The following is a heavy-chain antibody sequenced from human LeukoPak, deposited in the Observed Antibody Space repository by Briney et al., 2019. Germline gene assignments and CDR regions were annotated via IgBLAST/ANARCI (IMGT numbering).Heavy chain of an antibody. V-gene: IGHV3-66*01. Sequence: GGSLRLSCAAAGFTVSGNCMSWVRQAPGKGLEWVSIIYSGDSTYYADSVKGRFTISRDNSKNTLYLQMNSLRAEDTAVYYCARVFWEKDGFIGAFDIWGQGTMVTVSS. D-gene: IGHD3-3*01. CDR1: GFTVSGNC. J-gene: IGHJ3*02. CDR3: ARVFWEKDGFIGAFDI. CDR2: IYSGDST.